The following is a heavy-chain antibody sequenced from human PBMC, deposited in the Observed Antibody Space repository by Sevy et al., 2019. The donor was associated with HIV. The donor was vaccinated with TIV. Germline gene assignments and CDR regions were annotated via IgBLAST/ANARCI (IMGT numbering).Heavy chain of an antibody. J-gene: IGHJ4*02. CDR2: IYSGGST. Sequence: GGSLRLSCAASGFTVSSNYMSWVRQAPGKGLEWVSVIYSGGSTYYADSVKGRFTISRDNSKNTLYLQMKSLRAEDTAVYYCAGGRVVRGVITPLDYWGQGTLVTVSS. CDR1: GFTVSSNY. V-gene: IGHV3-53*01. D-gene: IGHD3-10*01. CDR3: AGGRVVRGVITPLDY.